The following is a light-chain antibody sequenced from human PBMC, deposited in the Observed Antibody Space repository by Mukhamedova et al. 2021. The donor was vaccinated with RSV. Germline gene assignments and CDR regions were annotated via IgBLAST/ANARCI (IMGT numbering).Light chain of an antibody. V-gene: IGLV2-23*01. Sequence: ITISCTGTSSDVGSYNLVSWYQQHPGKAPKLMIFEGSKRPSGVSNRFSGSKSGNTASLTISGLQAEDGGDYYCCSYAGSRGMVFG. J-gene: IGLJ2*01. CDR2: EGS. CDR3: CSYAGSRGMV. CDR1: SSDVGSYNL.